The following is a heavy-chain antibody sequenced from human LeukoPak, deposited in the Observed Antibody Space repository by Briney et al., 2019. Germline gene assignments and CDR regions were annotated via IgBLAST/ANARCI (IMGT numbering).Heavy chain of an antibody. D-gene: IGHD6-13*01. CDR2: ISSSSSYI. V-gene: IGHV3-21*01. CDR3: ARDWHIAAAGGNFDY. J-gene: IGHJ4*02. CDR1: GFTFSSYS. Sequence: PGGSLRLSCAASGFTFSSYSMNWVRQAPGTGREWVSFISSSSSYIYYADSVKGRFTIFRDNAKNSLYLPMNSLRAEDTAVYYCARDWHIAAAGGNFDYWGQGTLVTVSS.